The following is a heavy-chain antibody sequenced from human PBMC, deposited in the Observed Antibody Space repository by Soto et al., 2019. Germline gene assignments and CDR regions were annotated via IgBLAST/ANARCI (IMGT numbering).Heavy chain of an antibody. Sequence: QLQLQESGSGLVKPSQTLSLTCAVSGGSISSGGSSWSWIRQPPGKGLEWIGYIYHSGSTYYNPSLKSRVTLSLDRSKIQFSLNLSYVTAADTAVYYCARAGDSSGPVALGYWGQGTLVTVSS. D-gene: IGHD6-25*01. V-gene: IGHV4-30-2*01. CDR1: GGSISSGGSS. CDR3: ARAGDSSGPVALGY. CDR2: IYHSGST. J-gene: IGHJ4*02.